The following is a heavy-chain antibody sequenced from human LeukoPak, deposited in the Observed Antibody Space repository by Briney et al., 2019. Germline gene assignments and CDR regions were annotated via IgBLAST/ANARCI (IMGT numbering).Heavy chain of an antibody. V-gene: IGHV3-30*04. D-gene: IGHD1-26*01. CDR2: MSYDGSNT. CDR1: GFTFSSYA. J-gene: IGHJ3*02. Sequence: GGSLRHTCAASGFTFSSYAMHWVRQAPGKGLEWVALMSYDGSNTYYADSVKGRFTISRDNSKNTLYLQMNSLRAEDTAVYYCAGVWSGSSPDAFDIWGQGTMVTVSS. CDR3: AGVWSGSSPDAFDI.